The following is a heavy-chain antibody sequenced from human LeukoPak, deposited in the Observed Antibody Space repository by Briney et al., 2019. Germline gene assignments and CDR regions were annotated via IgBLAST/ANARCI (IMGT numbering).Heavy chain of an antibody. CDR2: IYTSGNT. V-gene: IGHV4-61*02. J-gene: IGHJ4*02. Sequence: SETLSLTCTVSGGSISSGSYFWSWIRQPAGKGLEWIGRIYTSGNTNYNPSLKSRVTISVDTSKNQFSLKLSSVTAADTAVYYCARDPVYSSSWDVWGQGTLVTVSS. CDR1: GGSISSGSYF. D-gene: IGHD6-13*01. CDR3: ARDPVYSSSWDV.